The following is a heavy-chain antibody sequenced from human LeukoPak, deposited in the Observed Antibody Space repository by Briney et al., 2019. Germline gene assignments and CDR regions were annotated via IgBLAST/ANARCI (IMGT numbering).Heavy chain of an antibody. J-gene: IGHJ4*02. V-gene: IGHV3-23*01. D-gene: IGHD3-22*01. CDR2: IDVTTGIS. CDR1: GFTFSTYS. CDR3: AKVNYYPPYF. Sequence: PGGSLRLSCAASGFTFSTYSMSWVRQAPGKGLEWVSTIDVTTGISYYADSVKGRFTISRDNFQNPLFPQLNNLRVDDTAVYFCAKVNYYPPYFWGQGTLVTVSS.